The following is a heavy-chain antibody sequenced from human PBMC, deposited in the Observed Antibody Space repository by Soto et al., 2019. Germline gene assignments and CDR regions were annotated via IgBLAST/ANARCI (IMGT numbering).Heavy chain of an antibody. CDR3: ARDPYDFWSGYSNYFDY. V-gene: IGHV6-1*01. CDR2: TYYRCKWYN. D-gene: IGHD3-3*01. Sequence: QSLSLICGISGDSLASICAVWDWIRQSPSRGLEWLGRTYYRCKWYNVYAVSVKSRITINPDTSKNQFSLQLNSVTPEDTAVYYCARDPYDFWSGYSNYFDYWGQGTLVTVSS. J-gene: IGHJ4*02. CDR1: GDSLASICAV.